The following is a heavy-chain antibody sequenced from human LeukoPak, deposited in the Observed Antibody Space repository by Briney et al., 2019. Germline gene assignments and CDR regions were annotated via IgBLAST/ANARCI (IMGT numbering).Heavy chain of an antibody. CDR2: LYYSGTA. V-gene: IGHV4-59*01. Sequence: SGTLCLTCTVSGASISSSYWSWIRQSPGKRLGWSGYLYYSGTANYNPSLRSRVTISSDTSKNQFCLKLSSLTAADTAMYYCGRGPSSGQYVSPLDYWGQGTLVTVSS. D-gene: IGHD6-25*01. CDR1: GASISSSY. J-gene: IGHJ4*02. CDR3: GRGPSSGQYVSPLDY.